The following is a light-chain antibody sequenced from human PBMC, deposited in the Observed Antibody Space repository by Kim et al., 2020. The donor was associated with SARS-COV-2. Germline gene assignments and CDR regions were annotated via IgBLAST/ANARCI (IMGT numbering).Light chain of an antibody. V-gene: IGKV3-15*01. Sequence: SPGESAPPPSRASQSVSSTLAWYKQKTGQAPRLLIYGASTRATGIPARFSGSGSGTEFTLTISSLQSEDFAVYYCQKYNNGHWTFGQGTKVDI. J-gene: IGKJ1*01. CDR1: QSVSST. CDR3: QKYNNGHWT. CDR2: GAS.